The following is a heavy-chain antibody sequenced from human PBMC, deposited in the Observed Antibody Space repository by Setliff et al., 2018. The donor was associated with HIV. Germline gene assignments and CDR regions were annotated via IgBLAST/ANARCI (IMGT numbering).Heavy chain of an antibody. V-gene: IGHV4-38-2*01. D-gene: IGHD5-18*01. CDR3: ARHDRGNTYGQGYFDY. Sequence: LSLTCGVSSYSIDSGYFWGWIRQPPGKGLEWIGSISHSGTTYYDPSLKSRVTISVDTSKNQFSLKVRSVTAADTAIYYCARHDRGNTYGQGYFDYWGQGALVTVSS. J-gene: IGHJ4*02. CDR2: ISHSGTT. CDR1: SYSIDSGYF.